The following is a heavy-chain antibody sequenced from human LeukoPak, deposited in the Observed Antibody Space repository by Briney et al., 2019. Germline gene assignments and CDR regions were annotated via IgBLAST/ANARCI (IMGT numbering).Heavy chain of an antibody. CDR3: ARGVYYYDSSGYYPDAFDI. Sequence: SETLSLTCTVSGGTISSYYWSWIRQPPGKGLEWIGRIYTSGSTNSNPSLKSRITMSVDTSNKPFSLKLSSVTAADTAVYYCARGVYYYDSSGYYPDAFDIWGQGTMVTVSS. CDR1: GGTISSYY. CDR2: IYTSGST. D-gene: IGHD3-22*01. J-gene: IGHJ3*02. V-gene: IGHV4-4*07.